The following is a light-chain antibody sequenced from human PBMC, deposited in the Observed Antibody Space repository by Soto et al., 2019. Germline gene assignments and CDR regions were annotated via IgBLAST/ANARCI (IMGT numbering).Light chain of an antibody. CDR2: EGD. J-gene: IGLJ1*01. CDR1: SSDVGSYNL. CDR3: CSYAGSYSYV. Sequence: QSALTQPASVSGSSGQSITISCTGTSSDVGSYNLVSWHQQHPGKAPKLIIYEGDKRPSGVSNRFSGSKSGNTASLTISGLQAEDEADYYCCSYAGSYSYVFGTGTKLTVL. V-gene: IGLV2-23*01.